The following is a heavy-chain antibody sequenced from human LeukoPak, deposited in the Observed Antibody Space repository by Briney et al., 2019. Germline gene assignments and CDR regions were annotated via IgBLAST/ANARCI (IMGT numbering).Heavy chain of an antibody. D-gene: IGHD3-22*01. V-gene: IGHV4-34*01. J-gene: IGHJ4*02. CDR2: INHSGST. CDR3: ARGRRITMVVVVIGFDY. CDR1: GGSFSGYY. Sequence: SETLSLTCAVYGGSFSGYYWSWIRQPPGKGLEWIGEINHSGSTNYNPSLKSRVTISVDTSKNQFSLKLSSVTAADTAVYYCARGRRITMVVVVIGFDYWGQGTLVTVPS.